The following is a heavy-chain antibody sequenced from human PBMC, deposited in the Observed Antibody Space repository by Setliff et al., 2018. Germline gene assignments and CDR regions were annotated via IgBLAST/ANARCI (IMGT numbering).Heavy chain of an antibody. V-gene: IGHV1-46*03. CDR3: ARDRYYNSWSGTSITAPHDAFDI. Sequence: GASVKVSCKASGYTLTNYYMHWVRQAPGQGLEWMGIINPSGGLTRYAQKFQGRVIMTRDTSTSTVYMEVSSLRSEDTAVYYCARDRYYNSWSGTSITAPHDAFDIWGQGTMVTVSS. J-gene: IGHJ3*02. CDR2: INPSGGLT. CDR1: GYTLTNYY. D-gene: IGHD3-3*01.